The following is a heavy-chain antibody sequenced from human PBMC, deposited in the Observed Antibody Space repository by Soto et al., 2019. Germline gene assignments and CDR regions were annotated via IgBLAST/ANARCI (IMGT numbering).Heavy chain of an antibody. Sequence: SGPTLVNPPQTLTLTCTFAGFSLSTSGMCVSWIRQPPGKALEWLARIDWDDDKYYSTSLKTRLTISKDTSKNQVVLTMTNMDPVDTATYYCARVTTVTTTDYFDYWGQGTLVTVSS. V-gene: IGHV2-70*11. D-gene: IGHD4-17*01. CDR1: GFSLSTSGMC. CDR2: IDWDDDK. CDR3: ARVTTVTTTDYFDY. J-gene: IGHJ4*02.